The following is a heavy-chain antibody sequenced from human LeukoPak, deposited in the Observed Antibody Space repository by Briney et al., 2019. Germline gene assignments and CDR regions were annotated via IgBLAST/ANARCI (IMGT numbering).Heavy chain of an antibody. Sequence: GGSLRLSCAASGFTFDDYAMFWVRQAPGKGLEWVSSISWNSGIITYADSVKGRFTISRDNAKNSLYLQMNSLRAEDTAVYYCARDKSGSYYDYWGQGTLVTVSS. D-gene: IGHD1-26*01. V-gene: IGHV3-9*01. CDR3: ARDKSGSYYDY. CDR2: ISWNSGII. J-gene: IGHJ4*02. CDR1: GFTFDDYA.